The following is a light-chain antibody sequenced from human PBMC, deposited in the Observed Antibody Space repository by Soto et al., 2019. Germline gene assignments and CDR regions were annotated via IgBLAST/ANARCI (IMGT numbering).Light chain of an antibody. CDR2: SNN. V-gene: IGLV1-44*01. Sequence: QSVLTQPPSASGTPGQRVTISCSGSSXNIGSNTVNWYQQLPGTAPKLLIHSNNQRPSGVPDRFSGSKSGTSASLAISGLQSEDEADYYCAAWDDSLNGPVFGTGTKVTVL. CDR1: SXNIGSNT. J-gene: IGLJ1*01. CDR3: AAWDDSLNGPV.